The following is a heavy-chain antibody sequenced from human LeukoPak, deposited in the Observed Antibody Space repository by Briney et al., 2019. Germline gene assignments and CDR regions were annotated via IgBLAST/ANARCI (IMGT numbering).Heavy chain of an antibody. CDR1: AFTFSDYT. D-gene: IGHD3-16*02. V-gene: IGHV3-21*01. J-gene: IGHJ4*02. CDR2: ISRRSSYI. CDR3: ARHRTASDH. Sequence: PGGSLRLSCAASAFTFSDYTMTWVRQAPGKGLEWLSSISRRSSYIYYADSLKGRLTISRDNAKNSVYLQMDSLRAEDTAVYYCARHRTASDHRGQGILVTVSS.